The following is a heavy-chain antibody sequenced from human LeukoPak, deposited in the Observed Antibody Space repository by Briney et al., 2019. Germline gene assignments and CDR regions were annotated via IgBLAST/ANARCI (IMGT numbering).Heavy chain of an antibody. CDR2: ISYDGSNK. J-gene: IGHJ4*02. CDR3: AKDDRWLQFCC. D-gene: IGHD5-24*01. Sequence: GSLRLSCAASGFTFSSYAMHWVRQAPGKGLEWVAVISYDGSNKYYADSVRGRFTISRDNSRNTLYLQMNSLRAEDTAVYYCAKDDRWLQFCCWGQGTLVTVSA. CDR1: GFTFSSYA. V-gene: IGHV3-30*04.